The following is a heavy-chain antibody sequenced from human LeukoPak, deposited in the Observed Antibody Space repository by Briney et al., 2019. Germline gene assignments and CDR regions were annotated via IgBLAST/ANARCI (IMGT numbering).Heavy chain of an antibody. Sequence: ASVKVSCKASGYTFTGYYMHWVRQAPGQGLEWMGWINPNSGGTNYAQKFQGRVTMTRDTSISTAYMELRSLRSDDTAVYYCARGGSSWDFNIDYWGQGTLVTVSS. J-gene: IGHJ4*02. CDR3: ARGGSSWDFNIDY. CDR2: INPNSGGT. D-gene: IGHD6-13*01. V-gene: IGHV1-2*02. CDR1: GYTFTGYY.